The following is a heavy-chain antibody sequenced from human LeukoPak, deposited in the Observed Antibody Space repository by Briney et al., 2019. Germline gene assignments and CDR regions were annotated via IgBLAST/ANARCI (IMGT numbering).Heavy chain of an antibody. CDR1: GGSISSSSYY. D-gene: IGHD3-22*01. J-gene: IGHJ3*01. Sequence: SETLSLTCTVSGGSISSSSYYWGWIRQPPGKGLEWIGSIYYSGSTYYNPSLKSRVTISVDTSKNQFSLKLSSVTAADTAVYYCARDMFYHSSGYSDAFDFWGQGTKVTVSS. V-gene: IGHV4-39*02. CDR2: IYYSGST. CDR3: ARDMFYHSSGYSDAFDF.